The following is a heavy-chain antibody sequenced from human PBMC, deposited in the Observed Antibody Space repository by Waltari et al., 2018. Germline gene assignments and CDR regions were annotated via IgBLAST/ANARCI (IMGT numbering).Heavy chain of an antibody. CDR2: INQSGST. Sequence: QVQLQQWGAGLLKPSETLSLTCAVYGGSFSGYYWSWIRQPPGKGLEWIGEINQSGSTNYNPALKSRVTISVDTSKNQFSLKLSSVTAADTAVYYCARGKQLVRYWGQGTLVTVSS. V-gene: IGHV4-34*01. D-gene: IGHD6-6*01. CDR1: GGSFSGYY. J-gene: IGHJ4*02. CDR3: ARGKQLVRY.